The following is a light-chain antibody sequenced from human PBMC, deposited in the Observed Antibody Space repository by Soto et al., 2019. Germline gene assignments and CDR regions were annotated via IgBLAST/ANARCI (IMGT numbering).Light chain of an antibody. V-gene: IGKV1-39*01. J-gene: IGKJ2*01. CDR3: QQSYSIPDT. Sequence: DIQMTQSPSSLSASVGDRVTITCWASQSINNFLTWYQQKRGEAPKLLISAASSLQSGVPSRFSGSGSGTDFTLTISSLQPEDFATYYGQQSYSIPDTFGQGTKLEI. CDR1: QSINNF. CDR2: AAS.